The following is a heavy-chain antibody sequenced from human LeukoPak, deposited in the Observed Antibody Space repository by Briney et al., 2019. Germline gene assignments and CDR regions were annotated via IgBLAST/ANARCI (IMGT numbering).Heavy chain of an antibody. CDR1: GFTFSSYS. CDR3: ARAPGVLGSGPLTDY. D-gene: IGHD3-10*01. CDR2: ISSSSSYI. V-gene: IGHV3-21*01. J-gene: IGHJ4*02. Sequence: GGSLRLYCAASGFTFSSYSRNWVRQAPGEGLGWVSSISSSSSYIYYADSVKGRFTISRDNAKNSLYLQMNSLRAEDTAVYYCARAPGVLGSGPLTDYWGQGTLVTVSS.